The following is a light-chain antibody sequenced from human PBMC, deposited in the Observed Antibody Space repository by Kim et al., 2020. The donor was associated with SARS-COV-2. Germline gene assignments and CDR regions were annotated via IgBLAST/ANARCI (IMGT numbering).Light chain of an antibody. Sequence: GQSVTITFTGTSDEVGGYRYVAWYQQHPGKAPKLMIYEVSTRPSGVPDRFSGSKSGNTASLTVSGLQAEDEADYYCSSYAGSNNLVFGGGTQLTVL. CDR3: SSYAGSNNLV. V-gene: IGLV2-8*01. CDR2: EVS. J-gene: IGLJ2*01. CDR1: SDEVGGYRY.